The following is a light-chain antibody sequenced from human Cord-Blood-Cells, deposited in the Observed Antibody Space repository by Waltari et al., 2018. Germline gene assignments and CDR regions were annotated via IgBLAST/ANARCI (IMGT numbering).Light chain of an antibody. Sequence: QSALTQPASVSGSPGQSITISCTGTSRDVGSYNPVPWYQQHPGNAPKLMIYEGSKRPSGVSNRFSGSKSGNTASLTISGLQAEDEADYYCCSYAGSSTNYVFGTGTKVTVL. CDR3: CSYAGSSTNYV. V-gene: IGLV2-23*01. J-gene: IGLJ1*01. CDR2: EGS. CDR1: SRDVGSYNP.